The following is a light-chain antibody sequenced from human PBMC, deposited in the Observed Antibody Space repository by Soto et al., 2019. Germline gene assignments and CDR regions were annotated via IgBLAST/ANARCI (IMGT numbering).Light chain of an antibody. CDR1: QDISNY. J-gene: IGKJ5*01. CDR3: QQYDNLPLT. CDR2: DAS. V-gene: IGKV1-33*01. Sequence: DIQMTQSPSSLSASVGDRVTITCQASQDISNYLNWYQQKPGKAPKLLIYDASNLETGVPSRFSGSGSGTDFTFTISSLQPEDIATYYWQQYDNLPLTFGHGTRLEIK.